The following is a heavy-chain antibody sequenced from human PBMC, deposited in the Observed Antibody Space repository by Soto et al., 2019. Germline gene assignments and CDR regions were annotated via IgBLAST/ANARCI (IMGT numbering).Heavy chain of an antibody. CDR1: WFTFCSYV. J-gene: IGHJ4*02. CDR2: IRGSGTNI. D-gene: IGHD6-19*01. Sequence: GGAPRLSCATPWFTFCSYVMNLVRPAPGEGLQWVSAIRGSGTNILYADSVKGRFTISRDNSRNTVYLQMDSPRAEDTAVYYCTKNRSPEGSGPNYFDYWGLGTLVTVSS. CDR3: TKNRSPEGSGPNYFDY. V-gene: IGHV3-23*01.